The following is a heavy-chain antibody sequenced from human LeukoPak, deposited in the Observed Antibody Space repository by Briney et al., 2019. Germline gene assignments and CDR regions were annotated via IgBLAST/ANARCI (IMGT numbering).Heavy chain of an antibody. D-gene: IGHD6-13*01. CDR3: AKGRSSSWYYFDY. V-gene: IGHV3-23*01. Sequence: GGSLRLSCAASGFTFSSYAMSWVRQAPGKGLEWVSAISGSGGSTYYADSVKGRFTISRDNTKNTLYLQMNSLRAEDTAVYYCAKGRSSSWYYFDYWGQGTLVTVSS. J-gene: IGHJ4*02. CDR1: GFTFSSYA. CDR2: ISGSGGST.